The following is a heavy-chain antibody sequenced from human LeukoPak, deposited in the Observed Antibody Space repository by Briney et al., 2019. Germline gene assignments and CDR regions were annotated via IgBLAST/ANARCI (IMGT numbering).Heavy chain of an antibody. Sequence: GGSLRLSCAASGFTFSSYEMNWVRQAPGKGLEWVSYISSSGSTIYYADSVEGRFTISRDNAKNSLYLQMNSLRAEDTAVYYCARDRFIWGLTGYSDWGQGTLVTVSS. V-gene: IGHV3-48*03. CDR3: ARDRFIWGLTGYSD. CDR1: GFTFSSYE. J-gene: IGHJ4*02. D-gene: IGHD3-9*01. CDR2: ISSSGSTI.